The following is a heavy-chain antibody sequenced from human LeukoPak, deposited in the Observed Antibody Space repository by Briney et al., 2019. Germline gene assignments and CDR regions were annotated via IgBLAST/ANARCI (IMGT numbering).Heavy chain of an antibody. Sequence: SETLSLTCTVSGGSISSDCWTWIRQPPGRGLELIGYIYESGSTNYNPSLESRVTISVDRSKNQFSLRLSSVTAADTAVYYCARERATPRNGYYYYNLDVWGKGTTVTVSS. CDR3: ARERATPRNGYYYYNLDV. J-gene: IGHJ6*03. CDR1: GGSISSDC. V-gene: IGHV4-59*01. CDR2: IYESGST.